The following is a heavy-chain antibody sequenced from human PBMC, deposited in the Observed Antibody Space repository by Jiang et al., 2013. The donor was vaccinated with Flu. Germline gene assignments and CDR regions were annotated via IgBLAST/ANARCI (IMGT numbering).Heavy chain of an antibody. CDR3: ARHATTNWGLYWFDP. D-gene: IGHD7-27*01. CDR2: LLQWDH. V-gene: IGHV4-59*08. CDR1: SISSYY. J-gene: IGHJ5*02. Sequence: SISSYYWSWIGSPREGTGVDWVYLLQWDHQLQPSLKGRVTISVDTSKNQFSLKLSSVTAADTAVYYCARHATTNWGLYWFDPWGQGTLVTVSS.